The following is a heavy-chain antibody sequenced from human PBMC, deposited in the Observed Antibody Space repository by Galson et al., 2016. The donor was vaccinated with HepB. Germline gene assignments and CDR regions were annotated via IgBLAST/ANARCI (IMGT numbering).Heavy chain of an antibody. V-gene: IGHV3-23*01. CDR1: GFTFRSHA. J-gene: IGHJ4*02. CDR2: ITAGSTST. Sequence: CAASGFTFRSHAMSWVRQAPGRGPEWVASITAGSTSTFYADSVNGRFTMSRDNSKNTLYLQMNSLRAEDTAIYYCVRDPASFYYDSRFHPHDYWGQGTLVTVSS. D-gene: IGHD3-22*01. CDR3: VRDPASFYYDSRFHPHDY.